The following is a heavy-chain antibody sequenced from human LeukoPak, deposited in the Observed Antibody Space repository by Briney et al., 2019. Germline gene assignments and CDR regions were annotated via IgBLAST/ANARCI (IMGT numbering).Heavy chain of an antibody. Sequence: GGSLRLSCAASGFTFSSYWMSWVRQAPGKGLEWVAFIRYDGINKYYADSVKGRFTISRDNSKNTLYLQMNSLRAEDTAVYYCAKGDSGSYFYYFDYWGQGILVTVSS. CDR2: IRYDGINK. CDR1: GFTFSSYW. V-gene: IGHV3-30*02. J-gene: IGHJ4*02. CDR3: AKGDSGSYFYYFDY. D-gene: IGHD1-26*01.